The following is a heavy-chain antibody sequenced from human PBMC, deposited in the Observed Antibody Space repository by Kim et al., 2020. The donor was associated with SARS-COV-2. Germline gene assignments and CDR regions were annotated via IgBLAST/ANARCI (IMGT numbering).Heavy chain of an antibody. CDR1: GFTFSSYE. J-gene: IGHJ6*02. V-gene: IGHV3-48*03. D-gene: IGHD2-2*01. CDR3: AREGCSSTSCYGTYYYGMDV. Sequence: GGSLRLSCAASGFTFSSYEMNWVRQAPGKGLEWVSYISSSGSTIYYADSVKGRFTISRDNAQNSLYLQMNSLRAEDTAVYYCAREGCSSTSCYGTYYYGMDVWGQGTTVTVSS. CDR2: ISSSGSTI.